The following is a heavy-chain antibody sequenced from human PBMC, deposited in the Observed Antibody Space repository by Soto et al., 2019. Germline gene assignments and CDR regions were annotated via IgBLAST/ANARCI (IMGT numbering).Heavy chain of an antibody. D-gene: IGHD3-10*01. CDR3: AGDPIGGEAPYYFVY. CDR2: IKPNTGGP. V-gene: IGHV1-2*02. Sequence: QVQLVQSGAEVKKPGASVKVSCKASGYTFTDYYMYWVRQAPGQGLEWMGGIKPNTGGPDNAQKFQGRVTMTRDTSSNTAYMELGRLTSDDTAVYYCAGDPIGGEAPYYFVYWGQGTLVTVSS. CDR1: GYTFTDYY. J-gene: IGHJ4*02.